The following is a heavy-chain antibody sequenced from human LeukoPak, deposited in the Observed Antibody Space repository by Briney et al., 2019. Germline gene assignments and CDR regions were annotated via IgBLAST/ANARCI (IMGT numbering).Heavy chain of an antibody. D-gene: IGHD3-10*01. CDR3: AKDGLVRGVMDYFDY. J-gene: IGHJ4*02. Sequence: GGSLRLSCAASGFTFSSYAMSWVRQAPGKGLEWVSAISGSGGSTYYADSVKGRFTISRANSKTTLYLQMNSLRAEDTAVYYCAKDGLVRGVMDYFDYWGQGTLVTVSS. CDR2: ISGSGGST. V-gene: IGHV3-23*01. CDR1: GFTFSSYA.